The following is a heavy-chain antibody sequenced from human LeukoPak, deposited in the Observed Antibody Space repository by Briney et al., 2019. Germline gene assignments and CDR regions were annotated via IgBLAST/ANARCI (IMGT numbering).Heavy chain of an antibody. Sequence: GGSLRLSCAASGFTFSSYAMTWVRQAPGKGLEWVSVISGGGTSTYYADSVKGRFTISRDNFKNTLYLQMHSLRAEDTAVYYCARADYGSGSYPLDYWGQGTLVTVSS. V-gene: IGHV3-23*01. CDR2: ISGGGTST. D-gene: IGHD3-10*01. CDR3: ARADYGSGSYPLDY. CDR1: GFTFSSYA. J-gene: IGHJ4*02.